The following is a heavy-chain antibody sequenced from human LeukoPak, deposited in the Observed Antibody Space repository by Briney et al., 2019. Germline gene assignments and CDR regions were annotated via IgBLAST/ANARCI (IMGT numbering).Heavy chain of an antibody. CDR3: ADLESGYDYGY. J-gene: IGHJ4*02. D-gene: IGHD5-12*01. Sequence: PSETLSLTCAVYGGSFSGYYWSWIRQPPGKGLEWIGEINHSGSTNYNPSLKSRVTISVDTSKNQFSLKLSSVTAADTAVYYCADLESGYDYGYWGQGTLVTVSS. CDR1: GGSFSGYY. CDR2: INHSGST. V-gene: IGHV4-34*01.